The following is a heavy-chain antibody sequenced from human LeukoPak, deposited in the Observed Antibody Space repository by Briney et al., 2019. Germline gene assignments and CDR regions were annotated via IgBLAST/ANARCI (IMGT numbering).Heavy chain of an antibody. V-gene: IGHV3-30*03. Sequence: GGSLGLSCAASGFTFSSYGMHWVRQAPGKGLEWVAVISYDGSNKYYADSVKGRFTISRDNSKNTLYLQMNSLRAEDTAVYYCAVAENFDYWGQGTLVTVSS. CDR2: ISYDGSNK. CDR3: AVAENFDY. CDR1: GFTFSSYG. D-gene: IGHD6-19*01. J-gene: IGHJ4*02.